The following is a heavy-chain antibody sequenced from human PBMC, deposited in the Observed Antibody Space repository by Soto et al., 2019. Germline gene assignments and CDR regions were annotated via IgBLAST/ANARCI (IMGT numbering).Heavy chain of an antibody. D-gene: IGHD3-10*01. V-gene: IGHV4-39*01. CDR3: ARHWIPSMVLGVNITFRFDS. J-gene: IGHJ5*01. CDR1: GGSISSSSYY. CDR2: IYYSGST. Sequence: TSETLSLTCTVSGGSISSSSYYWGWTRQPPGKGLEWIGSIYYSGSTYYNPSLKSRVTISVDTSKNQFSLKLSSVTAADTAVYYCARHWIPSMVLGVNITFRFDSWGQGTLVTVSS.